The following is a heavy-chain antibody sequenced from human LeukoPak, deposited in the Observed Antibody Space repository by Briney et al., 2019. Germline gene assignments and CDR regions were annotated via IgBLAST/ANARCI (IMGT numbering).Heavy chain of an antibody. Sequence: GGSLRLSCAASGFTFSSYEMNWVRQAPGKGLEWVSYISSSGSTIYYADSVKGRFTISRDNAKNSLYLQMNSLRAEDTAVYYCARDSGYGFEYYFDYWGQGTLVTVSP. CDR3: ARDSGYGFEYYFDY. V-gene: IGHV3-48*03. CDR2: ISSSGSTI. J-gene: IGHJ4*02. CDR1: GFTFSSYE. D-gene: IGHD5-12*01.